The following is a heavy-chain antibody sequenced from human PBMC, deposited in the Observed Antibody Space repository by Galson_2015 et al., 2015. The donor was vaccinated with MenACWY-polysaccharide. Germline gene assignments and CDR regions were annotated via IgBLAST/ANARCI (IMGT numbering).Heavy chain of an antibody. V-gene: IGHV4-59*01. CDR2: IYYTGST. CDR1: CDSISTYY. Sequence: SETLSLTCTVSCDSISTYYWNWIRQPPGKGLEWVGYIYYTGSTNYNPSFNSRVTISLDTSQNQYSLKLKSVTAADTAVYYCARGRGQLPLQFDYWGQGVLVTVSS. CDR3: ARGRGQLPLQFDY. D-gene: IGHD1-1*01. J-gene: IGHJ4*02.